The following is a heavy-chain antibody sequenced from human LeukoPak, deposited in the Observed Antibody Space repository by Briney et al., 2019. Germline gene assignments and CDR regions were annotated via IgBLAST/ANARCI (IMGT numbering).Heavy chain of an antibody. CDR3: AESRESYRDAFDI. V-gene: IGHV3-23*01. J-gene: IGHJ3*02. CDR2: ISGSGGST. CDR1: GFTFSSYA. D-gene: IGHD5-18*01. Sequence: HPGGSLRLSCAASGFTFSSYAMSWVRQAPGKGLEWVSAISGSGGSTYYADSVKGRFTISRDNSKNTLYLQMNSLRAEDTAVYYCAESRESYRDAFDIWGQGTMVTVSS.